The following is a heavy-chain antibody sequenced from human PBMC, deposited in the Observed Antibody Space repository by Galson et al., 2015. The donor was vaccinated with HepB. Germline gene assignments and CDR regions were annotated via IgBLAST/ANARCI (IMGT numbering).Heavy chain of an antibody. Sequence: SLILSCAASGFTLSRYGLHWVRQAPGKGLEWVAVMSYDGSYKYYGDSVKGRFTISRDNSKNTLYLQMDSLRTEDTAVYYCAKDLLVGIPMSNANPVFYYCGVDVWGPGTTVTVSS. J-gene: IGHJ6*02. D-gene: IGHD1-14*01. CDR1: GFTLSRYG. V-gene: IGHV3-30*18. CDR2: MSYDGSYK. CDR3: AKDLLVGIPMSNANPVFYYCGVDV.